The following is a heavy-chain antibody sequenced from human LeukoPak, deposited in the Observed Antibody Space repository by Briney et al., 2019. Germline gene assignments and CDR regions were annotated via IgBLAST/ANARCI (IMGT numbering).Heavy chain of an antibody. CDR1: GFTFSRYG. CDR2: VTYDRRTE. V-gene: IGHV3-30*18. Sequence: PGGSLRLSCLASGFTFSRYGFHWVRQAPGKGPEWVAGVTYDRRTEFYADSVRGRFTLSRDNSKNAVYLQMNSLRAEDTAVYYCAKDLTFDYWGQGTLVTVSS. J-gene: IGHJ4*02. CDR3: AKDLTFDY.